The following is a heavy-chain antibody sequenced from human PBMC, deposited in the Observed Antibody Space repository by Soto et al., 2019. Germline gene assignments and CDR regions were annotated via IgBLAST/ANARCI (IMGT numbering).Heavy chain of an antibody. V-gene: IGHV3-11*05. CDR2: ISNSGSYT. Sequence: PGGSLRLSCAASGFTFSDYYMSWIRQAPGKGLEWVSYISNSGSYTNYADSVKGRFTISRDNAKNSLYLQMNSLRAGDTALYYCARGVYYYDSSGYLGYWGQGTLVTVSS. J-gene: IGHJ4*02. CDR3: ARGVYYYDSSGYLGY. D-gene: IGHD3-22*01. CDR1: GFTFSDYY.